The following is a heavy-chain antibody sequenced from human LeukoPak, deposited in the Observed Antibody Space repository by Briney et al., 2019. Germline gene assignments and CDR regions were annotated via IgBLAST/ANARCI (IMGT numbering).Heavy chain of an antibody. CDR3: VRGGSYTFDP. D-gene: IGHD1-26*01. CDR2: IKSDGRT. CDR1: GFTFSNYW. V-gene: IGHV3-74*01. J-gene: IGHJ5*02. Sequence: GGSLRLSCAAAGFTFSNYWMHWVRQAPGKGLVWVSRIKSDGRTNYADSVKGRFTISRDNAKNSVYPQMNSLGGEDTAVYYCVRGGSYTFDPWGQGILVTVSS.